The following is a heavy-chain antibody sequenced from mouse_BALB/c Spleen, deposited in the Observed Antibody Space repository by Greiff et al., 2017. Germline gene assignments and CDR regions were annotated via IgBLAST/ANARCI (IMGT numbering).Heavy chain of an antibody. J-gene: IGHJ2*01. Sequence: EVKLMESGGGLVKPGGSLKLSCAASGFAFSSYDMSWVRQTPEKRLEWVAYISSGGGSTYYPDTVKGRFTISRDNAKNTLYLQMSSLKSEDTAMYYCARHREKLGHRDYWGQGTTLTVSS. CDR2: ISSGGGST. V-gene: IGHV5-12-1*01. D-gene: IGHD4-1*01. CDR3: ARHREKLGHRDY. CDR1: GFAFSSYD.